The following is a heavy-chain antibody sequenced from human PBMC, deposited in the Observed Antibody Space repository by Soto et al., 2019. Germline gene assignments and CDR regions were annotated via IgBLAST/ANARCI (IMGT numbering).Heavy chain of an antibody. CDR1: GDSVSSNSAA. V-gene: IGHV6-1*01. CDR3: ARLDYYGDYDLGWFDY. Sequence: SQTLSLTCAISGDSVSSNSAAWNWIRQSPSRGLEWLGRTYYRSKWYNDYAVSVKSRITINPDTSKNQFSLQLNSVTPEDTAVYYCARLDYYGDYDLGWFDYWGQGTLVTVSS. J-gene: IGHJ4*02. D-gene: IGHD4-17*01. CDR2: TYYRSKWYN.